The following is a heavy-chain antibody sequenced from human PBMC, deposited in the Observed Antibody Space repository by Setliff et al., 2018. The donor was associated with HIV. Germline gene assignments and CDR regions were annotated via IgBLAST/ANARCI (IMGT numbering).Heavy chain of an antibody. CDR3: ARGGAASLTMVRRYFDY. V-gene: IGHV4-34*01. CDR1: GGSFSGYY. Sequence: SETLSLTCAVYGGSFSGYYWSWVRQPPGKGLEWIGEINHSGSTNYNPSLKSRVTISVDTSKNHFSLRLSSVTAADTAVYYCARGGAASLTMVRRYFDYWGQGTLVTVSS. J-gene: IGHJ4*02. CDR2: INHSGST. D-gene: IGHD3-10*01.